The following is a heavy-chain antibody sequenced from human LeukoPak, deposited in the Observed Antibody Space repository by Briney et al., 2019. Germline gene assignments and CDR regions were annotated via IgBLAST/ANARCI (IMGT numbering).Heavy chain of an antibody. D-gene: IGHD4-17*01. CDR3: ARLWATVIDWGAFDI. J-gene: IGHJ3*02. Sequence: GGSLRLSCAASEFTFSSYSMNWVRQAPGKGLEWVSYITNSGNSKSYADSVKGRFTISRDNAKNSLYLQMNSLRAEDTAVYYCARLWATVIDWGAFDIWGQGTMITVSS. CDR1: EFTFSSYS. CDR2: ITNSGNSK. V-gene: IGHV3-48*01.